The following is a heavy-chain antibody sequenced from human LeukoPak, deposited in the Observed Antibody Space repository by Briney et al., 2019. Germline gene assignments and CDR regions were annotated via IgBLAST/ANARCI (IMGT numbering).Heavy chain of an antibody. CDR1: GYTLTELS. Sequence: GASVKVSCKVSGYTLTELSMHWVRQAPGKGLEWMGGFDPEDGETIYAQKFQGRVTMTEDTSTDTAYMELSSLRSEDTAVYYCATSISRSYYLTYFDYWGQGTLVTVSS. V-gene: IGHV1-24*01. D-gene: IGHD1-26*01. CDR2: FDPEDGET. J-gene: IGHJ4*02. CDR3: ATSISRSYYLTYFDY.